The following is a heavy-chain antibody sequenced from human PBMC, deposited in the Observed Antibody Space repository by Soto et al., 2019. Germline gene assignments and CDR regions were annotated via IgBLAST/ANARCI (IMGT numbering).Heavy chain of an antibody. Sequence: QVQLVQSGAEVKKPGASVKVSCKASGYTFTSYYMHWVRQAPGQGLEWMGIINPSGGSTSYAQKFQGRVTMTRDTSTSTVYMELSSLRSEDTAVYYCARVSQYGVKLQLFDYWGQGTLVTVSS. CDR2: INPSGGST. CDR1: GYTFTSYY. V-gene: IGHV1-46*01. D-gene: IGHD1-7*01. J-gene: IGHJ4*02. CDR3: ARVSQYGVKLQLFDY.